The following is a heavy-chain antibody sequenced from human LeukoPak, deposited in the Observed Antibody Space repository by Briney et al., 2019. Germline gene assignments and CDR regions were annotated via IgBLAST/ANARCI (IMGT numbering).Heavy chain of an antibody. CDR3: AREVVPGSGFGAFDI. CDR1: GGTFSSYA. CDR2: IIPIFGTA. V-gene: IGHV1-69*13. J-gene: IGHJ3*02. D-gene: IGHD2-2*01. Sequence: GASVKVSCKASGGTFSSYAISRVRQAPGQGLEWMGGIIPIFGTANYAQKFQGRVTITADESTSTAYMELSSLRSEDTAVYYCAREVVPGSGFGAFDIWGQGTMVTVSS.